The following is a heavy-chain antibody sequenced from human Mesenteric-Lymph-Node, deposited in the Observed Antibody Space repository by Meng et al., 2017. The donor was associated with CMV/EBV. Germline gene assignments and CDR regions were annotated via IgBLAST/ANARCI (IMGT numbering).Heavy chain of an antibody. Sequence: YTFTSSGIRWVRQAPGQGLEWMGWINTYNGNTNYAQKLQSRVTITTDTSTRTAYMEPRSLRSDDTAVYYCARADCSGGSCYSGWFDPWGQGTLVTVSS. D-gene: IGHD2-15*01. J-gene: IGHJ5*02. CDR3: ARADCSGGSCYSGWFDP. CDR2: INTYNGNT. CDR1: YTFTSSG. V-gene: IGHV1-18*04.